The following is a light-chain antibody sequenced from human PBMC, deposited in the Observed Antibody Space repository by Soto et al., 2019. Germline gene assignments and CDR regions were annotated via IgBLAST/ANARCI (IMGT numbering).Light chain of an antibody. J-gene: IGKJ4*01. CDR2: AAS. CDR3: QQSYSTPLT. V-gene: IGKV1-39*01. Sequence: IQMTQSPSSLSASLGDRFTIACRASQSISSYLNWYQQKPGKAPKLLIYAASSLQSGVPSRFSGSGSGTDFTLTISSLQPEDFATYYCQQSYSTPLTFGGGTKVDIK. CDR1: QSISSY.